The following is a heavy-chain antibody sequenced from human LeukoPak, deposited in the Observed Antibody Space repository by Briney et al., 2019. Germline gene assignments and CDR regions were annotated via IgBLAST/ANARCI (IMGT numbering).Heavy chain of an antibody. D-gene: IGHD2-15*01. V-gene: IGHV4-59*08. Sequence: SETLSLTCTVSGGPISSYFWSWIRQPPGKALEWIGYIYYSGSTNYNPSLKSRVTISVDTSKNQFSLKLSSVTAADTAVYYCARRGCSAGSCYLGVWGQGILVTVSS. CDR3: ARRGCSAGSCYLGV. CDR1: GGPISSYF. CDR2: IYYSGST. J-gene: IGHJ4*02.